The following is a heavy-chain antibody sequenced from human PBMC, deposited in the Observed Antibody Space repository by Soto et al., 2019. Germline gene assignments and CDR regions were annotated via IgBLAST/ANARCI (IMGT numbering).Heavy chain of an antibody. D-gene: IGHD4-17*01. V-gene: IGHV2-5*02. Sequence: QITLKESGPTLVKPTQTLTLTCTFSGFSLSTSGVGVGWIRQPPGKALEWLALIYWDDDKRYSPSLKNRLTITKDTSKKQVVLTMTNMDPVDTATYYCAHSPRITVTTLYYFDYWGQGTLVTVSS. CDR1: GFSLSTSGVG. J-gene: IGHJ4*02. CDR2: IYWDDDK. CDR3: AHSPRITVTTLYYFDY.